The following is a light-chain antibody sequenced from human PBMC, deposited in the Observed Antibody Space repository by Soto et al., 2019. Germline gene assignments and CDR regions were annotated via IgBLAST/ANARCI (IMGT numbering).Light chain of an antibody. Sequence: DIVMTQSPLSLPVTPGEPASISCRSSQSLLHSNGYNYLDWYRQKPGQSPQLLIYLGSNRASGVPDRFSGSGSDTDFTLKISRVEAEDVGVYYCMQALQTRWTFGQGTKVEIK. V-gene: IGKV2-28*01. CDR2: LGS. J-gene: IGKJ1*01. CDR3: MQALQTRWT. CDR1: QSLLHSNGYNY.